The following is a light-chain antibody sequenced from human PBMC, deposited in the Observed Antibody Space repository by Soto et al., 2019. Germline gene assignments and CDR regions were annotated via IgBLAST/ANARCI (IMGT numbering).Light chain of an antibody. Sequence: QSVLTQPRSASGTPGQRVTIYCSGSSSNIGTNTVIWYQQLPGAAPKLLIYSDNQRPSGVPDRFSGSKSGTSASLAISGLQSEDVADYFCAAWDVSLVVFGGGTKLTVL. CDR1: SSNIGTNT. CDR2: SDN. V-gene: IGLV1-44*01. CDR3: AAWDVSLVV. J-gene: IGLJ2*01.